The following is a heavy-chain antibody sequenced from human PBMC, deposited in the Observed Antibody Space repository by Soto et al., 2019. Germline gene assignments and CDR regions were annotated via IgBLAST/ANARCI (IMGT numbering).Heavy chain of an antibody. D-gene: IGHD2-8*01. V-gene: IGHV4-34*01. Sequence: SETLSLTCAVSGDSLSFYYWSWLRQSPGKGLEWIGEINHSGSTNYNPSLKSRVTISVDTSKNQFSLKLSSVTAADTAVYYCARAPYCTNGVCSPGSLNWFDPWGQGTLVTVSS. CDR1: GDSLSFYY. CDR3: ARAPYCTNGVCSPGSLNWFDP. CDR2: INHSGST. J-gene: IGHJ5*02.